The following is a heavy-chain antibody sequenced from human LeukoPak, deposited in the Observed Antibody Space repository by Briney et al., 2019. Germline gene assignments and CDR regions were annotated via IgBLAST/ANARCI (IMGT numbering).Heavy chain of an antibody. CDR2: LYYSGST. CDR1: GGSIIGEHFY. V-gene: IGHV4-39*07. D-gene: IGHD6-25*01. CDR3: ARDCCGYRSWFHP. J-gene: IGHJ5*02. Sequence: SETLSLTCTVFGGSIIGEHFYWGWIRQPPGKGLEWIGSLYYSGSTYYNSSLKSRVTISVDTSKNQFSLSLTSVTAADTAVDYCARDCCGYRSWFHPWSQGTPVTVSS.